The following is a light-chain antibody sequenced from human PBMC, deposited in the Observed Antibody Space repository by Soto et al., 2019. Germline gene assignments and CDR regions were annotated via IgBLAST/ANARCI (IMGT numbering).Light chain of an antibody. CDR3: QQYDNLPLT. CDR2: DAS. J-gene: IGKJ4*01. Sequence: DIQMTQSPSSLSASLGDRVTITCQASHDIRKYLNWYQQKPGKAPRLLIYDASNMEKGVPSRFSGSGSGTDFTFTISSLQPEDIATYYCQQYDNLPLTFGGGTKVDI. V-gene: IGKV1-33*01. CDR1: HDIRKY.